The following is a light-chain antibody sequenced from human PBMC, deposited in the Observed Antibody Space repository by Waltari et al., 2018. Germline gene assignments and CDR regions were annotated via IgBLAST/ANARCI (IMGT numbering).Light chain of an antibody. Sequence: DIQMTQSPSTLSASVGDRITITCRASQNISNWLGWHQHKPGKAPKILIYKASTLDSGVPSRFSGSGSGTEFTLTISGLQPDDFATYYCQQYNSDSRTFGQGTKVEL. CDR1: QNISNW. CDR3: QQYNSDSRT. J-gene: IGKJ1*01. V-gene: IGKV1-5*03. CDR2: KAS.